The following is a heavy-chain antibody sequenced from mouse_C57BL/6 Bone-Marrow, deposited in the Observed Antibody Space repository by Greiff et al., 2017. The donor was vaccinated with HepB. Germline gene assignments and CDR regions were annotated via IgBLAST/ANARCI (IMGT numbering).Heavy chain of an antibody. Sequence: VQVVESGPGLVQPSQSLSITCTVSGFSLTSYGVHWVRQSPGTGLEWLGVLWSGGSTDYNAAFISRLSISKDNSKSQVFFKMNSLQADDTAIYYCARNSYSNPWYFDVWGTGTTVTVSS. CDR2: LWSGGST. CDR3: ARNSYSNPWYFDV. V-gene: IGHV2-2*01. J-gene: IGHJ1*03. CDR1: GFSLTSYG. D-gene: IGHD2-5*01.